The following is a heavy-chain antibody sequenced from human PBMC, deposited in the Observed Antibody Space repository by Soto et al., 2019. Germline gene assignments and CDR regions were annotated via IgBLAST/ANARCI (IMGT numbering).Heavy chain of an antibody. V-gene: IGHV3-30-3*01. CDR3: ASRNLDKRDIVATQLDY. D-gene: IGHD5-12*01. J-gene: IGHJ4*02. Sequence: GGSLRLSCAASGFTFSSYAMHWVRQAPGKGLEWVAVISYDGSNKYYADSVKGRFTISRDNSKNTLYLQMNSLRAEDTAVYYCASRNLDKRDIVATQLDYWGQGTLVTVSS. CDR1: GFTFSSYA. CDR2: ISYDGSNK.